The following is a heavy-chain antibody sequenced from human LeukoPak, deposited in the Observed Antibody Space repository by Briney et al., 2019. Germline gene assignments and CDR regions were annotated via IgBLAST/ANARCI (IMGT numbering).Heavy chain of an antibody. J-gene: IGHJ4*02. CDR1: GGSFSGYY. Sequence: SETLSLTCAVYGGSFSGYYWSWIRQPPGKGLEWIGEINHSGSTNYNPSLKSRVTISVDTSKNQFSLKLSSVTAADTAVYYCARVGADGSGFLFDYWGQGTLGTVS. CDR3: ARVGADGSGFLFDY. D-gene: IGHD3-10*01. CDR2: INHSGST. V-gene: IGHV4-34*01.